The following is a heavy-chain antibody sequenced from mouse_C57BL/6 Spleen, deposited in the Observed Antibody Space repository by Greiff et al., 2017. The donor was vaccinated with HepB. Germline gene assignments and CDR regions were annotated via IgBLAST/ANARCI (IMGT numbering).Heavy chain of an antibody. Sequence: VQLQQSGPELVKPGASVKISCKASGYAFSSSWMNWVKQRPGKGLEWIGRIYPGDGDTNYNGKFKGKATLTADKSSSTAYMQLSSLTSEDSAVYFCARWSSGDDWGQGTTLTVSS. J-gene: IGHJ2*01. CDR2: IYPGDGDT. V-gene: IGHV1-82*01. CDR3: ARWSSGDD. D-gene: IGHD3-2*02. CDR1: GYAFSSSW.